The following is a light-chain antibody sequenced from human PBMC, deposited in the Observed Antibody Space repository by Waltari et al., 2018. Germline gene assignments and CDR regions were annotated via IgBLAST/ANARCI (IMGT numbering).Light chain of an antibody. CDR3: ATWDDSLNAWV. V-gene: IGLV1-44*01. Sequence: QSVLTQPPSASGTPGQRVTISCSGSYSNIGRNAVNWYQQLPETAPKLLIYTDNQRPSGVPDRCSGSKSGTSASLAISGLQSEDEADYHCATWDDSLNAWVFGGGTKVTVL. CDR1: YSNIGRNA. CDR2: TDN. J-gene: IGLJ3*02.